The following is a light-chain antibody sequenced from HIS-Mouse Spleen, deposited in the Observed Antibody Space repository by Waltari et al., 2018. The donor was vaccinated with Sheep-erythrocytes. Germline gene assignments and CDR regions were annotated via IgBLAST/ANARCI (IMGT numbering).Light chain of an antibody. CDR1: SSDFGGYNL. CDR3: CSYAGSSTPWV. Sequence: QSALTQPASVPGSPGQSITIPCPGTSSDFGGYNLVSWSQQHPGKAPKLMLYEGSNRPSGVSNRCSGSKSGNTASLTISGLQAEDEADYYCCSYAGSSTPWVFGGGTKLTVL. V-gene: IGLV2-23*01. J-gene: IGLJ3*02. CDR2: EGS.